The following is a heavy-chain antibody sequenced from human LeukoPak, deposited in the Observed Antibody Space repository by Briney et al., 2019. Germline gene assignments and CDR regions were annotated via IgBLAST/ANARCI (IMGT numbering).Heavy chain of an antibody. CDR3: ATAGLVRATIGH. D-gene: IGHD1-26*01. J-gene: IGHJ4*02. Sequence: GGSLRLSCAASGFTFSSYAMSWVRQAPGKGLEWVSAISGSGGSTYYADSVKGRFTISRDNSKNTLYLQMKTLRADDTAVSYCATAGLVRATIGHWGQGTLVTVSS. V-gene: IGHV3-23*01. CDR1: GFTFSSYA. CDR2: ISGSGGST.